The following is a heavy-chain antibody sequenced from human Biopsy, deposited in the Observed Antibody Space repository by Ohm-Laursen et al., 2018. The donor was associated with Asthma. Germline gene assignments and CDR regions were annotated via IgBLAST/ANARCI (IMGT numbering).Heavy chain of an antibody. CDR1: GFTFSSYG. Sequence: SLRLSCTASGFTFSSYGMHWVCQAPGKGLEWVAVISYDGSNKYYADSVKGRFTIPRDNSKNTLYLQMNSLRAEDTAVYYCASQSSGPDFWSGYYYFDYWGQGTLVTVSS. CDR3: ASQSSGPDFWSGYYYFDY. J-gene: IGHJ4*02. D-gene: IGHD3-3*01. V-gene: IGHV3-30*03. CDR2: ISYDGSNK.